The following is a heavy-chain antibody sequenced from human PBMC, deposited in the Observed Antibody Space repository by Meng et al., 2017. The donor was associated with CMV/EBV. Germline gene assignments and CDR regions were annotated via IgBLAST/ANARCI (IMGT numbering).Heavy chain of an antibody. CDR2: INPSGGST. CDR1: GYTFTSYY. D-gene: IGHD2-2*02. CDR3: ARDGPDIVVVPAAIRVAAAGTDSYYYYGMDF. Sequence: ASVKVSCKASGYTFTSYYMHWVRQAPGQGLEWMGIINPSGGSTSYAQKFQGRVTMTRDTSTSTVYMELSSLRSEDTAVYYCARDGPDIVVVPAAIRVAAAGTDSYYYYGMDFWGQGTTVTVSS. V-gene: IGHV1-46*01. J-gene: IGHJ6*02.